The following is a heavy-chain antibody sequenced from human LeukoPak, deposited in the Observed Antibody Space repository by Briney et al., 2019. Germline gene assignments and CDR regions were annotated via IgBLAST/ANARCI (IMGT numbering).Heavy chain of an antibody. V-gene: IGHV3-53*01. CDR2: IYSGGST. J-gene: IGHJ6*03. CDR3: ARGFYSSSPRGVYYYYYYMDV. D-gene: IGHD6-6*01. CDR1: GLTVSSNY. Sequence: GGSLRLSCAASGLTVSSNYMSWVRQAPGKGLEWVSVIYSGGSTYYADSVKGRFTISRDNSKNTLYLQMNSLRAEDTAVYYCARGFYSSSPRGVYYYYYYMDVWGKGTTVTVSS.